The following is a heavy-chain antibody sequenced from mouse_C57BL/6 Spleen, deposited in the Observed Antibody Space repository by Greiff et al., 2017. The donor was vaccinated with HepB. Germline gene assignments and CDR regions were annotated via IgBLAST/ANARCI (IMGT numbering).Heavy chain of an antibody. V-gene: IGHV1-62-2*01. D-gene: IGHD1-1*01. CDR2: VYPGSGSI. CDR1: GYTFTEYT. Sequence: QVQLQQSGAELVKPGASVKLSCKASGYTFTEYTIHWVKQRSGLGLEWIGWVYPGSGSIKYNEKFKDKATLTADKSSSTVYMDVSRLTSEDSAVYFGARHGRGHTSVVASGYFDVWGTGTTVTVSS. CDR3: ARHGRGHTSVVASGYFDV. J-gene: IGHJ1*03.